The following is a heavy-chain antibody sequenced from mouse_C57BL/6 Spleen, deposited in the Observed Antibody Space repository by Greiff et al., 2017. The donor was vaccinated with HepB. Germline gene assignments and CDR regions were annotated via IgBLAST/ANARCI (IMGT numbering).Heavy chain of an antibody. D-gene: IGHD2-10*01. CDR2: ISDGGSYT. J-gene: IGHJ4*01. CDR1: GFTFSSYA. CDR3: ARDPYYDDYSYYYAMDY. V-gene: IGHV5-4*01. Sequence: EVNVVESGGGLVKPGGSLKLSCAASGFTFSSYAMSWVRQTPEKRLEWVATISDGGSYTYYPDNVKGRFTISRDNAKNNLYLQMSHLKSEDTARYYCARDPYYDDYSYYYAMDYWGQGTSVTVSS.